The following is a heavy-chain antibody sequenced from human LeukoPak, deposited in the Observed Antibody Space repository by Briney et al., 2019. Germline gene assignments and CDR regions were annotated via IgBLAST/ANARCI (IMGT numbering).Heavy chain of an antibody. Sequence: GESLKISCKGSGYSFTSYWIGWVRQMPGKVLEWMGIIYPGDSDTRYSPSFQGQVTISADKSISTAYLQWSSLKASDTAMYYCARQRKTYYYGSGSYTSNWFDPWGRGTLVTVSS. CDR1: GYSFTSYW. CDR3: ARQRKTYYYGSGSYTSNWFDP. J-gene: IGHJ5*02. CDR2: IYPGDSDT. V-gene: IGHV5-51*01. D-gene: IGHD3-10*01.